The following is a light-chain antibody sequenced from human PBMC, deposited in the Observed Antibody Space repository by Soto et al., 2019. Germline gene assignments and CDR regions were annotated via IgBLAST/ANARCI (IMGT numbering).Light chain of an antibody. CDR2: AAS. J-gene: IGKJ4*01. V-gene: IGKV1-9*01. CDR3: QQVNSFPPFT. Sequence: DIQLTQSPSFLSASVGDRVTITCRASQDISSSLAWYQQKPGKAPKILMYAASSLESWVPSRFSGSGSGTEFTLTISSLQPDDFATYYCQQVNSFPPFTFGGGTTVKIK. CDR1: QDISSS.